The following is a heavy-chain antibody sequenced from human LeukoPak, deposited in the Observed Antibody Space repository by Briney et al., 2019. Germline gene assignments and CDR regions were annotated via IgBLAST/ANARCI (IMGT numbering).Heavy chain of an antibody. CDR3: AELGITMIGGV. CDR2: ISYDGSKK. J-gene: IGHJ6*04. D-gene: IGHD3-10*02. Sequence: PGGSLRLSCAASGFMFSNFAIHWVRQAPGKGLEWVAVISYDGSKKYYADSVNGRFTISRDNSKNTVFLQMNSLRPEDTALYYCAELGITMIGGVWGKGTTVTISS. CDR1: GFMFSNFA. V-gene: IGHV3-30*04.